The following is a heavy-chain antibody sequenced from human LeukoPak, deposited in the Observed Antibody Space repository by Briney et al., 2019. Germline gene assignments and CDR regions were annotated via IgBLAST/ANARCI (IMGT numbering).Heavy chain of an antibody. CDR2: IYSGGGT. Sequence: PGRSLRLSCAASGFTFSSYAMHWVRQAPGKGLEWVSVIYSGGGTYYADSVKGRFTISRDNSKNTLYLQMNSLRAEDTAVYYCARAYSGYDPYFDYWGQGTLVTVSS. CDR3: ARAYSGYDPYFDY. V-gene: IGHV3-53*01. J-gene: IGHJ4*02. CDR1: GFTFSSYA. D-gene: IGHD5-12*01.